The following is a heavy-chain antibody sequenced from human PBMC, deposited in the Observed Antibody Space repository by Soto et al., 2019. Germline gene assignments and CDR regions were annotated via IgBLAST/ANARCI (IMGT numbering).Heavy chain of an antibody. V-gene: IGHV3-23*01. J-gene: IGHJ4*02. CDR3: AKGRGSSSGVFDY. Sequence: GGSLRLSCTASGFTFSNHAMTWVRQAPGKGLEWVSVISSNAFAIYYADSVRGRFTISRDNSMNTVYLQVSSLRVEDAARYFCAKGRGSSSGVFDYWGQGALVTVSS. CDR1: GFTFSNHA. D-gene: IGHD7-27*01. CDR2: ISSNAFAI.